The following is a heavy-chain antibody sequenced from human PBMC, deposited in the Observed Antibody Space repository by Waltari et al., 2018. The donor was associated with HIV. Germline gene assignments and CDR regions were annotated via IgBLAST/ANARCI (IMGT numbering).Heavy chain of an antibody. CDR1: GFILAAHY. CDR3: ARAGLRGLIQDFDI. Sequence: QVQLMQSGIEMRTPGASVRLSWRASGFILAAHYFHWVRQGPRQAFGGMGIISAGDGSANSAQKFEARVTLTRDLFTGTIHMDLMSLKPEDTAVYFCARAGLRGLIQDFDIWGQGTQLIVSS. J-gene: IGHJ4*01. D-gene: IGHD2-21*02. V-gene: IGHV1-46*01. CDR2: ISAGDGSA.